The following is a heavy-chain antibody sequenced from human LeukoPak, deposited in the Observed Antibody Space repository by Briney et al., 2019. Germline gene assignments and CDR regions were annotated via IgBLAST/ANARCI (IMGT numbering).Heavy chain of an antibody. D-gene: IGHD5-24*01. V-gene: IGHV4-59*12. CDR2: IYYSGST. Sequence: SETLSLTCTVSGGSISSYYWSWIRQPPGKGLEWIGYIYYSGSTNYNPSLKSRVTISVDTSKNQFSLKLSSVTAADTAVYYCARDLVGDGYNLWYYYGMDVWGQGTTVTVSS. CDR1: GGSISSYY. J-gene: IGHJ6*02. CDR3: ARDLVGDGYNLWYYYGMDV.